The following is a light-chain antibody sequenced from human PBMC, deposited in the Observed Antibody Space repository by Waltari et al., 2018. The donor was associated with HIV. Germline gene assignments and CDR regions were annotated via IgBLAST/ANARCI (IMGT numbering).Light chain of an antibody. Sequence: DIQMTQSPSSLSASVGDRVTITCRASQDIRTYLNWYQQKPGRAPNLLIYSATSLQSGVPSRFSGSGSGTEFTLTISSVQPEDFATYYCQQSYSTPSTFGQGTKLEIK. CDR1: QDIRTY. J-gene: IGKJ2*01. CDR2: SAT. V-gene: IGKV1-39*01. CDR3: QQSYSTPST.